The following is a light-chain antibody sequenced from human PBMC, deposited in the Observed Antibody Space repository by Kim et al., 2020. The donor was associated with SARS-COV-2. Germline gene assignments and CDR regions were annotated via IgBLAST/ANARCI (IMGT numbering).Light chain of an antibody. V-gene: IGKV3-15*01. CDR3: QQYNNWPPVA. CDR1: QRISGN. Sequence: PEETATLSCKASQRISGNLAWYQQRPGQTPRLLIYGATSRATGVPVRFSGSQSGTEFNLTISSLQSEDFAVYYCQQYNNWPPVAFGQGTRLEI. J-gene: IGKJ2*01. CDR2: GAT.